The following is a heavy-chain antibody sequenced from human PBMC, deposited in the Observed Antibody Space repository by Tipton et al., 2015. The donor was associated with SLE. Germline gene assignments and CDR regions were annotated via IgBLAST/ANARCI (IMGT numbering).Heavy chain of an antibody. CDR3: ARRLVGALYYFDY. J-gene: IGHJ4*02. CDR1: GFTVSSNY. Sequence: SLRLSCAASGFTVSSNYMSWVRQAPGKGLDWVSVIYSGGNTYYADSVKGRFTISRDNSKNTLHLQMNSLRAEDTAVYYCARRLVGALYYFDYWGQGTLVTVSS. D-gene: IGHD1-26*01. V-gene: IGHV3-53*01. CDR2: IYSGGNT.